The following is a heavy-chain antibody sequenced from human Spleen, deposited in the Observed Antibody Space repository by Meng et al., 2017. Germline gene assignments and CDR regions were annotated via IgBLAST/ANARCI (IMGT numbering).Heavy chain of an antibody. CDR2: ISWNSGSV. D-gene: IGHD6-19*01. CDR1: GFSFDDSA. CDR3: AKGSSTGWYIVDY. J-gene: IGHJ4*02. Sequence: SLKISCAASGFSFDDSAMHWVRQAPGKGLEWVSGISWNSGSVGYADSVKGRFTISRDNAKNSLYLQMNSLRAEDTALYYCAKGSSTGWYIVDYWGQGTLVTVSS. V-gene: IGHV3-9*01.